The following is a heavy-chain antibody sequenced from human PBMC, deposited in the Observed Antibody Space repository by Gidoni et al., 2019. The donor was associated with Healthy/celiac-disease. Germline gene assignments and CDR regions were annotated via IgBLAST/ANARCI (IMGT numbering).Heavy chain of an antibody. V-gene: IGHV4-4*07. D-gene: IGHD3-22*01. Sequence: QVQLQESGPGLVKPSETLSITSTVYGGSIISYYWRWLRQPAVKGLEWIGRIYTSGSTNYNPSLKSRVTMSVDTSKNQFSLKLSSVTAADTAVYYCATDDSSGYADYWGQGTLVTVSS. CDR1: GGSIISYY. CDR2: IYTSGST. CDR3: ATDDSSGYADY. J-gene: IGHJ4*02.